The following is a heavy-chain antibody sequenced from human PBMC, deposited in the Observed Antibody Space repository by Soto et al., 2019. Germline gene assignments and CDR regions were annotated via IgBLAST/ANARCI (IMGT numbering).Heavy chain of an antibody. CDR2: FYSSGSI. CDR3: ARDFERSAIGP. Sequence: SETLSLTCFVSGYSITAGGYYWSWIRHHPGKGLEWIGSFYSSGSIIYNPSLRSRVSISGDTSSNQFSLTLKSVTAADTAVYFCARDFERSAIGPWGQGTSVTVSS. J-gene: IGHJ5*02. D-gene: IGHD3-9*01. CDR1: GYSITAGGYY. V-gene: IGHV4-39*07.